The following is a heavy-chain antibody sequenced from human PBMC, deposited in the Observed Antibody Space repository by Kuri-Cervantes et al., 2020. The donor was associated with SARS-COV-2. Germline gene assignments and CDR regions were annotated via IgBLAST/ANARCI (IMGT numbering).Heavy chain of an antibody. CDR1: GLTFSSYA. CDR3: APRGYSGAYFN. V-gene: IGHV3-23*01. J-gene: IGHJ4*02. D-gene: IGHD2/OR15-2a*01. CDR2: ISGSGGGT. Sequence: GESLKISCAASGLTFSSYAMSWVRQAPGKGLEWVSAISGSGGGTYYADSVKGRFTISRDNSKNTVNLEMSGLRVEDTAIYYCAPRGYSGAYFNWGQGTLVTVSS.